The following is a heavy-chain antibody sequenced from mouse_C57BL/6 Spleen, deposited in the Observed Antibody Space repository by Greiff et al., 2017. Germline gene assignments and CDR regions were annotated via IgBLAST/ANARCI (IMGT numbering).Heavy chain of an antibody. CDR1: GYTFTSYW. CDR3: ARRAHYGSSALYAMDY. Sequence: QVQLQQPGAELVKPGASVKLSCKASGYTFTSYWMHWVKQRPGRGLEWIGRIDPNSGGTKYNEKFKRKATLTVDKPSSTAYMQISSLTSEDSAVYYCARRAHYGSSALYAMDYWGQGTSVTVSS. D-gene: IGHD1-1*01. V-gene: IGHV1-72*01. J-gene: IGHJ4*01. CDR2: IDPNSGGT.